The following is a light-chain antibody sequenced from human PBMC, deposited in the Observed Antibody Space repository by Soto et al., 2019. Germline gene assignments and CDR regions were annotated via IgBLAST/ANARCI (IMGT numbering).Light chain of an antibody. Sequence: DIQLTQSPSFLSASVGDRVTITCRASQGISSYLAWYQQKPGKAPKLLIYAASTLQSAVPSRFSGSGSGTEFTLTISSLQPEDVATYYCQQLNSYPLTFGGGTKVEIK. V-gene: IGKV1-9*01. CDR2: AAS. CDR3: QQLNSYPLT. J-gene: IGKJ4*01. CDR1: QGISSY.